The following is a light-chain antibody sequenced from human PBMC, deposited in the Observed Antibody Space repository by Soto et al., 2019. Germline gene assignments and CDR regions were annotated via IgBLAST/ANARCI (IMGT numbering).Light chain of an antibody. J-gene: IGKJ1*01. CDR2: GGS. CDR1: QNIRGNE. V-gene: IGKV3-20*01. CDR3: QAYGTSHPWT. Sequence: EVVLTQSPGALSLSPGEGVTLSCRASQNIRGNELAWYRQKRGQAPRLLIYGGSSRAEGIPDRFSGRGTGTHFTLTISRLEPEDSAVYYCQAYGTSHPWTFGQGTKLEIK.